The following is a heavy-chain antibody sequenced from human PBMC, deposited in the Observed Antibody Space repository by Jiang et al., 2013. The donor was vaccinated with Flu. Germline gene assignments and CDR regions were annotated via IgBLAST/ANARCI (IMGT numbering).Heavy chain of an antibody. V-gene: IGHV7-4-1*02. D-gene: IGHD3-22*01. CDR2: INTNTGSP. Sequence: QARGQGLEWMGWINTNTGSPAYCPGLHRRFVFSLDTSVSTAYLQISGLKAEDSGLYYCAREERRSSGYFDHWGQGALVTVSS. J-gene: IGHJ4*02. CDR3: AREERRSSGYFDH.